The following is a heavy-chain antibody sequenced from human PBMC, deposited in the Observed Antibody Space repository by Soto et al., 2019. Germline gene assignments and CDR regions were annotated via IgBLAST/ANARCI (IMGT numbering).Heavy chain of an antibody. CDR1: VVSFSGYY. D-gene: IGHD4-17*01. Sequence: SETLSLTCAFYVVSFSGYYWSCIRQPPGKGLEWIGEINHSGSTNYNPSLKSRVTISVDTSKNQFSLKLSSVTAADTAVYYCARVKTVHNWFEPWGQGTLVSVSS. J-gene: IGHJ5*02. CDR3: ARVKTVHNWFEP. V-gene: IGHV4-34*01. CDR2: INHSGST.